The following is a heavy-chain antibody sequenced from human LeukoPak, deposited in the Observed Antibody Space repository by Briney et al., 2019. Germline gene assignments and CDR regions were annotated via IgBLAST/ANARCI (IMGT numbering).Heavy chain of an antibody. CDR2: INNDGSST. J-gene: IGHJ4*02. V-gene: IGHV3-74*01. D-gene: IGHD1-1*01. CDR3: AREQQGRRAAFDY. Sequence: PGGSLRLSCAASGFTFSNYWMNWVRQAPGKGLVWVSRINNDGSSTTYADSVKGRFTISRDNSRNTLYLQMNSLRTEDTAVYYCAREQQGRRAAFDYWGQGTPVTVSS. CDR1: GFTFSNYW.